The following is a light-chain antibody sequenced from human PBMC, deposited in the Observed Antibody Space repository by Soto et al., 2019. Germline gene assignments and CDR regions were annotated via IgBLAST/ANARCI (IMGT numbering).Light chain of an antibody. Sequence: QSALTQPASVSGSPGQSITISCTVTSSDVGGYNYVSWYQQHPGKAPKLMIYDVSNRPSGVSDRFSGSKSGNTASLTISGLQAQDEADYNCSSYTSSSTHVVFGGGTKLTVL. V-gene: IGLV2-14*01. CDR3: SSYTSSSTHVV. CDR2: DVS. J-gene: IGLJ2*01. CDR1: SSDVGGYNY.